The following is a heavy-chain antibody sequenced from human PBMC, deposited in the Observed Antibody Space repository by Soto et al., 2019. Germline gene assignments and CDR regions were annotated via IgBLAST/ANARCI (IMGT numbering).Heavy chain of an antibody. Sequence: SQTLSLTCAISGDSVSSNSAAWSLIRQSPSRGLEWLGRTYYRSKWYNDFAVSVKSRITITADTSKNQFSLQLSSVTPEDTAVYYCARDTPPRSGWYYFESCGKGTLVTVS. CDR3: ARDTPPRSGWYYFES. CDR2: TYYRSKWYN. CDR1: GDSVSSNSAA. J-gene: IGHJ4*02. D-gene: IGHD6-19*01. V-gene: IGHV6-1*01.